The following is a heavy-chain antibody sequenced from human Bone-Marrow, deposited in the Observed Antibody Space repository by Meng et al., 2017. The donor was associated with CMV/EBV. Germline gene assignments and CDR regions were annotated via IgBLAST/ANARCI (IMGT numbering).Heavy chain of an antibody. CDR2: INSDGSST. Sequence: GESLKISCAASGFTFSSYWMHWVRQAPGKGLVWVSRINSDGSSTSYADSVKGRFTISRDNAKNTLYLQMNSLRAEDTAVYYCARDLRDIVVVPAAMAYYYYGMDVWGQGTTVTV. V-gene: IGHV3-74*01. J-gene: IGHJ6*02. CDR3: ARDLRDIVVVPAAMAYYYYGMDV. D-gene: IGHD2-2*01. CDR1: GFTFSSYW.